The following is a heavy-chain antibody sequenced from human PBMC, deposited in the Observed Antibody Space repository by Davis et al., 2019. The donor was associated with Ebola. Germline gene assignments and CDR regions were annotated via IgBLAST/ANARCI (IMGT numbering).Heavy chain of an antibody. Sequence: SETLSLTCAVSGYSINSGYYWGWIRQPPGKGLEWIGNIYHSGTTYYNPSLKSRVTITVDTSKNQFSLKLSSVTAADTAVYYCARGKYQLLAYGMDVWGQGTTVTVSS. J-gene: IGHJ6*02. CDR3: ARGKYQLLAYGMDV. V-gene: IGHV4-38-2*01. CDR1: GYSINSGYY. CDR2: IYHSGTT. D-gene: IGHD2-2*01.